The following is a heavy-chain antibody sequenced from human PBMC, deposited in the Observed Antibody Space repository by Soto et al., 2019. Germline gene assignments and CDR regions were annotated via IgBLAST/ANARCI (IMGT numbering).Heavy chain of an antibody. CDR2: IYYRVST. V-gene: IGHV4-39*01. Sequence: QLQLHESGPGLVKPSETLSLTCTVSGGSISSSNYCWGWIRQPPGKGLEWIASIYYRVSTYYNPSLKSRVTISVDTSKNQFSLRLSSVTAADTAVYYCARRMQVVPAEPWDSWGQGTLVTVSS. D-gene: IGHD6-13*01. J-gene: IGHJ4*02. CDR1: GGSISSSNYC. CDR3: ARRMQVVPAEPWDS.